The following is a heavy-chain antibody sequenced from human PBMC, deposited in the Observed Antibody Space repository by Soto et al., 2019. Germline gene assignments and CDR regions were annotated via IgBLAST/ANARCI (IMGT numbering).Heavy chain of an antibody. CDR3: ARAPYYDIFTGYQIYYYGMDV. CDR2: INPSGGST. J-gene: IGHJ6*04. Sequence: GASVKVSCKASGYTFTSYYMHWVRQAPGQGLEWMGIINPSGGSTSYAQKFQGRVTMTRDTSTSTVYMELSSLRSEDTAVYYCARAPYYDIFTGYQIYYYGMDVWGKGPTVTVSS. D-gene: IGHD3-9*01. V-gene: IGHV1-46*01. CDR1: GYTFTSYY.